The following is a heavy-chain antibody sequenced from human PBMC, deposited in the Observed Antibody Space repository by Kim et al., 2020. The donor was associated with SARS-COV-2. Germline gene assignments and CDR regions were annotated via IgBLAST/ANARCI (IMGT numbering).Heavy chain of an antibody. V-gene: IGHV5-51*01. D-gene: IGHD1-26*01. Sequence: SPSLQGQVPISADKSISTAYLQWSSLKASDTAMYYCARSQVGATTVIDYWGQGTLVTVSS. J-gene: IGHJ4*02. CDR3: ARSQVGATTVIDY.